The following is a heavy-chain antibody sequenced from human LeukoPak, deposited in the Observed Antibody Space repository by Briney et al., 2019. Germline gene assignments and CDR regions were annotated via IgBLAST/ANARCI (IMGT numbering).Heavy chain of an antibody. Sequence: PGGSLRLSCAASRFTFSTYWMHWVRQAPGKGLVWVSRINSDGSSTDYADSVKGRFTISRDNAKNTLYLQMNSLRAEDTAVYYCARDYGGSSPFDYWGQGTLVTVSS. J-gene: IGHJ4*02. CDR2: INSDGSST. V-gene: IGHV3-74*01. CDR3: ARDYGGSSPFDY. D-gene: IGHD4-23*01. CDR1: RFTFSTYW.